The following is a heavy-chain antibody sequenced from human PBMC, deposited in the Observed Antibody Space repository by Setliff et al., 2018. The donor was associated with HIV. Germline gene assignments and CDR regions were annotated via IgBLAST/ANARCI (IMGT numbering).Heavy chain of an antibody. CDR1: GGTFRKYS. Sequence: GASVKVSCKVSGGTFRKYSMNWIRQAPGQGLEWMGGIVPIFGTTKYAQKFQGRVTITADESTSTAYMELSSLRSEDTAVYYCARGREWLPVASYFDYWGQGTLVTVSS. CDR3: ARGREWLPVASYFDY. V-gene: IGHV1-69*13. J-gene: IGHJ4*02. D-gene: IGHD3-3*01. CDR2: IVPIFGTT.